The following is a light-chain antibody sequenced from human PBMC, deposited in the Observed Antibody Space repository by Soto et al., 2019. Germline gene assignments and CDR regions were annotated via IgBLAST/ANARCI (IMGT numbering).Light chain of an antibody. V-gene: IGKV3-11*01. J-gene: IGKJ4*01. Sequence: EIVLTQSPATLSLSPGERATLSCSASQSVSSYLAWYQQKPGQAPRLLIYDASNSATGIPARFSGSGSGTDFPLIISSLEPEDFAVYYCQQRSNWPPLTFGGGTNVEIK. CDR1: QSVSSY. CDR3: QQRSNWPPLT. CDR2: DAS.